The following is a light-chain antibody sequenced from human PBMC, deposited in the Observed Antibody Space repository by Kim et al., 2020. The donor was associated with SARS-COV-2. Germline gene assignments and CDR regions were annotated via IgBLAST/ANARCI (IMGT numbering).Light chain of an antibody. CDR3: LQHSNYPLT. CDR2: AAS. CDR1: QDISNS. V-gene: IGKV1-17*03. Sequence: LQMSPSPSAMSASVGDRVTITCRAIQDISNSLAWFQQRPGKVPRRLIYAASSLQSGVPSRFSGSGSGTEFTLTISSLQPEDFATYYCLQHSNYPLTFGGGTKVEIK. J-gene: IGKJ4*01.